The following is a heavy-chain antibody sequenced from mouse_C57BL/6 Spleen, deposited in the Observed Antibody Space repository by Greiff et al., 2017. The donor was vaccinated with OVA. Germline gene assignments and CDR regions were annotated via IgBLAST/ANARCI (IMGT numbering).Heavy chain of an antibody. CDR3: ARDGHEVVAY. J-gene: IGHJ3*01. CDR1: GYSITSGYY. D-gene: IGHD1-3*01. V-gene: IGHV3-6*01. CDR2: ISYDGSN. Sequence: ESGPGLVKPSQSLSLTCSVTGYSITSGYYWNWIRQFPGNKLEWMGYISYDGSNNYNPSLKNRISITRDTSKNQFFLKLNSVTTEDTATYYCARDGHEVVAYWGQGTLVTGSA.